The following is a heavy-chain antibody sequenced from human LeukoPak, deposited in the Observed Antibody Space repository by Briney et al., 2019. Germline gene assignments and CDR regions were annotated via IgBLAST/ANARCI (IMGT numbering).Heavy chain of an antibody. CDR2: IRYDGSNK. J-gene: IGHJ4*02. Sequence: GGSLRLSCAASGFTFSSYGMHWVRQAPGKGLEWVAFIRYDGSNKYYADSVKGRFTISRDNSKNTLYLQMNSLRAEDTAVYYCAKAYSSSSRPTGGDYWGQGTLVTVSS. CDR1: GFTFSSYG. D-gene: IGHD6-6*01. V-gene: IGHV3-30*02. CDR3: AKAYSSSSRPTGGDY.